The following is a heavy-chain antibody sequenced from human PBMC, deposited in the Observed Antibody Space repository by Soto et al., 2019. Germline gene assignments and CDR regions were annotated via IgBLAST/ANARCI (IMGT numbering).Heavy chain of an antibody. CDR2: IWYDGSNE. Sequence: QVQLVESGGGVVQPGRSLRLSCAASGFTFSGYGMHWVRQAPGKGLEGVAVIWYDGSNEKYADTVKGRFTISRDNSKNTLYLQMNSLRDEDTAVYYCARRFSSGWDADYWGQGTLITVS. D-gene: IGHD6-19*01. J-gene: IGHJ4*02. CDR1: GFTFSGYG. V-gene: IGHV3-33*01. CDR3: ARRFSSGWDADY.